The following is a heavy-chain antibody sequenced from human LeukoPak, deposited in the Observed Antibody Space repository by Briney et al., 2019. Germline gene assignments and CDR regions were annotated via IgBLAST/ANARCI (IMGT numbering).Heavy chain of an antibody. J-gene: IGHJ3*02. CDR1: GGPVNSGSFY. CDR2: IHNSGNI. V-gene: IGHV4-31*03. Sequence: SETLSLTCTVSGGPVNSGSFYWSWIRQHPGKGLEWIGYIHNSGNINYNPSLKSRVTISLYTSKSQFSLKLSAGTAADTAVYYCAREPNADDAFDIWGQGTMVTVSS. CDR3: AREPNADDAFDI.